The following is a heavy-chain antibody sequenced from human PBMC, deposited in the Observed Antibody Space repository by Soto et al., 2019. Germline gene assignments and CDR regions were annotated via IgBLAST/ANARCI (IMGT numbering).Heavy chain of an antibody. V-gene: IGHV3-21*01. Sequence: EVQLVESGGGPVRPGGALKLSCAASGFNFITYSLSWVRQAPGKGLEWVASISRSAVYIDYADSVKGRFTISRDNANNSLYLPMNSLRAEDTATYHCVRDGLDYYDTERLYFDNWGQGTLVTVSS. CDR2: ISRSAVYI. CDR3: VRDGLDYYDTERLYFDN. D-gene: IGHD3-22*01. J-gene: IGHJ4*02. CDR1: GFNFITYS.